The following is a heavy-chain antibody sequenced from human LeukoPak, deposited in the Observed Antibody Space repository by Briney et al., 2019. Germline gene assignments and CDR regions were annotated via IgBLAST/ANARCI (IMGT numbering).Heavy chain of an antibody. J-gene: IGHJ5*02. CDR3: ARDSRYYGSGSYRYNWFDP. Sequence: SETLSLTCTVSGDSISSSSYYWGWIRQPPGTGLEWIGSFYYSGSTFYNPSLESRVTISVDTSKNQFSLKLSSVTAADTAVYYCARDSRYYGSGSYRYNWFDPWGQGTLVTVSS. V-gene: IGHV4-39*07. CDR1: GDSISSSSYY. D-gene: IGHD3-10*01. CDR2: FYYSGST.